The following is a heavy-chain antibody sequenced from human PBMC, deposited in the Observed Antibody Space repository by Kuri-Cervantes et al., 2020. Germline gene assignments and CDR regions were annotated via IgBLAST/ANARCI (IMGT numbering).Heavy chain of an antibody. CDR1: GFTFSDYY. CDR3: AKEPPITMDTEYFQH. Sequence: GESLKISCAASGFTFSDYYMSWIRQAPGKGLEWVSYISSSSSTIYYADSVKGRFTISRDNAKNSLYLQMNSLRDEDTAVYYCAKEPPITMDTEYFQHWGQGTLVTVSS. V-gene: IGHV3-11*04. J-gene: IGHJ1*01. D-gene: IGHD3-10*01. CDR2: ISSSSSTI.